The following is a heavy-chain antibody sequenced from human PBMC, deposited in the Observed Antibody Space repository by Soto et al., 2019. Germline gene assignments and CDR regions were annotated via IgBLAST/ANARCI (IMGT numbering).Heavy chain of an antibody. V-gene: IGHV4-30-4*01. CDR3: ARESSAAGIDY. CDR1: GGSISSGDYY. D-gene: IGHD6-13*01. Sequence: QVQLQESGPGLVKPSQTLSLTCTVSGGSISSGDYYWSWIRQPPGKGLEWIGYIYYSGSNYYNPSLKTRVTISVDTSKNKFALKLSSVTAADTAVYYCARESSAAGIDYWGQGTLVTVSS. J-gene: IGHJ4*02. CDR2: IYYSGSN.